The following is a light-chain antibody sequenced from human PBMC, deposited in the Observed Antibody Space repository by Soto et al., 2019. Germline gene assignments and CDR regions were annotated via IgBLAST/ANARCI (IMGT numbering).Light chain of an antibody. V-gene: IGKV3-15*01. CDR1: QTVASN. CDR3: QQRSDWPGT. CDR2: GAS. J-gene: IGKJ2*01. Sequence: EIVMTQSPASLSVSPGEGATLSCRASQTVASNLAWYQQKPGQAPRLLIHGASTRATGVPARFSGSGSGTDFTLTISSLEPEDFAVYFCQQRSDWPGTFGQGTKLDVK.